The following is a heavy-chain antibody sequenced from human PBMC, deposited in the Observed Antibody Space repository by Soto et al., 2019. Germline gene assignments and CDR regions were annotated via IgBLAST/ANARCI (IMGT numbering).Heavy chain of an antibody. J-gene: IGHJ6*02. V-gene: IGHV3-23*01. CDR3: ARDGGIAAAYGMDV. D-gene: IGHD6-13*01. Sequence: GGSLRLSCAASGFTFSSYAMSWVRQAPGKGLEWVSAISGSGGSTYYADSVKGRFTISRDNSKNTLYLQMNSLRAEDTAVYYCARDGGIAAAYGMDVWGQGTTVTVSS. CDR2: ISGSGGST. CDR1: GFTFSSYA.